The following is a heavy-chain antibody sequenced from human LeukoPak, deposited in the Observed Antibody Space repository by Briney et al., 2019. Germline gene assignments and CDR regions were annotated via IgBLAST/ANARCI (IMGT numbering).Heavy chain of an antibody. CDR2: INKDGSDT. CDR3: ARGRINRVGYDF. Sequence: GGSLRLSCTASGLTFSNYWMHWVRQAPGKGLVWVSYINKDGSDTNSADSVKGRFTTSRDNAKSTLYLQMNTLRAEDTAVYYCARGRINRVGYDFGGQGTLVTVSS. J-gene: IGHJ4*02. CDR1: GLTFSNYW. V-gene: IGHV3-74*01. D-gene: IGHD3/OR15-3a*01.